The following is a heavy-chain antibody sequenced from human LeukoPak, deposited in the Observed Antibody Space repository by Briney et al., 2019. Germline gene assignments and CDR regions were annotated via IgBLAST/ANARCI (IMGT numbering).Heavy chain of an antibody. V-gene: IGHV1-24*01. CDR2: FDPEDGET. D-gene: IGHD6-19*01. CDR1: GYTLTELS. J-gene: IGHJ4*02. Sequence: GASVKVSCKVSGYTLTELSMHWVRQAPGKGLEWMGGFDPEDGETIYAQKFQGRVTMTEDTFTDTAYMELSSLRSEDTAVYFCARVKEQWLVGHYYFDYWGQGTLVTVPS. CDR3: ARVKEQWLVGHYYFDY.